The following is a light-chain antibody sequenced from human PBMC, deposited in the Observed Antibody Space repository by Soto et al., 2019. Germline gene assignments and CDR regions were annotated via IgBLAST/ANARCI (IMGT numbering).Light chain of an antibody. J-gene: IGKJ1*01. V-gene: IGKV3-20*01. CDR3: QQYGSSLRT. CDR1: QSISSGY. CDR2: GVS. Sequence: EIVLTQSPGTLSLSPGERATLSCRARQSISSGYLAWYQQKPGQAPRLLIYGVSSRATGIPDRFSGSGSGTDFTLTISRLEPEDFAVYYCQQYGSSLRTFGQGTKVEIK.